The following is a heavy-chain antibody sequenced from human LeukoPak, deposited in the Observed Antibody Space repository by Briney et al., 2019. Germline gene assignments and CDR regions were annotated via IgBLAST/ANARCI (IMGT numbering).Heavy chain of an antibody. J-gene: IGHJ4*02. Sequence: GGSLRLSCAASGFTFSSYSMNWVRQAPGKGLEWVANIKQDGSEKYYVDSVKGRFTISRDNAKNSLYLQMNSLRAEDTAVYYCARGMDIVVVPAAIPSRPIDYWGQGTLVTVSS. CDR3: ARGMDIVVVPAAIPSRPIDY. V-gene: IGHV3-7*01. D-gene: IGHD2-2*02. CDR2: IKQDGSEK. CDR1: GFTFSSYS.